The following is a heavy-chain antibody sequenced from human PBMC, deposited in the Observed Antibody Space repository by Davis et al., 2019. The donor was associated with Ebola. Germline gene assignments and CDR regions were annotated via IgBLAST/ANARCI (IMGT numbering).Heavy chain of an antibody. D-gene: IGHD5-24*01. CDR2: INAGNGNT. CDR3: ARDGYNWGFFDY. J-gene: IGHJ4*02. CDR1: GYTFTGYS. V-gene: IGHV1-3*01. Sequence: AASVKVSCKASGYTFTGYSMHWVRQAPGQRLEWMGWINAGNGNTKYSQKFQGRVTMTTDTSTSTAYMELRSLRSDDTAVYYCARDGYNWGFFDYWGQGTLVTVSS.